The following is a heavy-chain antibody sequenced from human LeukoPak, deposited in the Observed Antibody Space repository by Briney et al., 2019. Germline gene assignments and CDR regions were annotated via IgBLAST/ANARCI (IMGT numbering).Heavy chain of an antibody. CDR2: INPNSGGT. J-gene: IGHJ6*03. CDR1: GYLFTSYV. V-gene: IGHV1-8*01. D-gene: IGHD1-1*01. Sequence: ASVKVSCKTVGYLFTSYVLDWVRQAPGQGLEWMGWINPNSGGTNYAQKFQGRVTMTRNTSISTAYMELSSLRSEDTAVYYCATGRSNAYYYYYYYMDVWGKGTTVTISS. CDR3: ATGRSNAYYYYYYYMDV.